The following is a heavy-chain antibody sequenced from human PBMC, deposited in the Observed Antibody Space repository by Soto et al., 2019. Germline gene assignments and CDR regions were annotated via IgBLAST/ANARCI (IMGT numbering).Heavy chain of an antibody. Sequence: PSETLSLTCTVSGGSVSSGGYYWSWIRQHPGTGLEWIGYIYYSGTTYFNPSLKSRASISLDTSKNEFSLKLTSVTAADTAVYYCARRALPQCVDGVCDKDGFWDYWGQGALVTVSS. J-gene: IGHJ4*02. D-gene: IGHD2-8*01. CDR1: GGSVSSGGYY. V-gene: IGHV4-31*03. CDR3: ARRALPQCVDGVCDKDGFWDY. CDR2: IYYSGTT.